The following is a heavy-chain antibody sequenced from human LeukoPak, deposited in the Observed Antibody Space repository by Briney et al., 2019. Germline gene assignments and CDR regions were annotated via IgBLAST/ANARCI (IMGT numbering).Heavy chain of an antibody. CDR1: GGSISSGGYY. V-gene: IGHV4-31*03. CDR3: AREENCSSTSCFYNWFDP. D-gene: IGHD2-2*01. Sequence: SETLSLTCTVSGGSISSGGYYWSWIRQHPGKGLEWIGYIYYSGSTYYNPSLKSRVTISVDTSKNQFSLKLSSVTAAVTAVYYCAREENCSSTSCFYNWFDPWGQGTLVTVSS. J-gene: IGHJ5*02. CDR2: IYYSGST.